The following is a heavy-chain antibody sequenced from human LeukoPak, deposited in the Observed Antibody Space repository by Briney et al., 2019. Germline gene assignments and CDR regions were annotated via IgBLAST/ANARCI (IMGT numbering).Heavy chain of an antibody. J-gene: IGHJ6*03. CDR2: VKQDGSEK. CDR1: VFILKSYW. D-gene: IGHD6-6*01. CDR3: ARDRQGDYMDV. V-gene: IGHV3-7*01. Sequence: GGSLRLSCAASVFILKSYWMSWVRQAPGKGLEWVANVKQDGSEKNYVDSVKGRFIISRDNTKKSLYLQMNGLRAEDTAVYYCARDRQGDYMDVWGKGTTVAVSS.